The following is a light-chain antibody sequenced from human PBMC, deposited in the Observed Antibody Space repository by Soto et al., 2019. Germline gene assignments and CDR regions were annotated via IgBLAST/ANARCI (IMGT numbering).Light chain of an antibody. CDR1: QSISSW. Sequence: DIQMTQSPTTLSASVGDRVTITCRASQSISSWLAWYQLKPGKAPKLLIYAASILEIGVPSRFSGSGFGTDFTLTISSLQPDDFATYYCQQYNNYLWTFGQGTKVDIK. CDR2: AAS. CDR3: QQYNNYLWT. J-gene: IGKJ1*01. V-gene: IGKV1-5*01.